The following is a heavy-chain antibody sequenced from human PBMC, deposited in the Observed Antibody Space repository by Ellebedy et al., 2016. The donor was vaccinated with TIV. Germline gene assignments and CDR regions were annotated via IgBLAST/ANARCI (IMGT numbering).Heavy chain of an antibody. V-gene: IGHV3-74*01. D-gene: IGHD3-16*01. J-gene: IGHJ4*02. Sequence: GESLKISCAASGFSFSTYWMFWVRQAPGKGLVWVSRINTDGTITDYADSVKGRFTISRDSAKNTLYLQMNSLRADDTAVYYCARDYWGYWGQGTLVTVSS. CDR1: GFSFSTYW. CDR2: INTDGTIT. CDR3: ARDYWGY.